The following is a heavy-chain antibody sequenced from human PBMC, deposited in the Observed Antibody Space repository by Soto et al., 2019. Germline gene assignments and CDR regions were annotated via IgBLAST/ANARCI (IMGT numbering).Heavy chain of an antibody. Sequence: EVQLLESGGGLVQPGGSLRLSCAASGFTFSSYAMSWVRQAPGKGLEWVSAISGSGGSTYYADSVKGRFTISRDNSKNTLYLQRNSLRAEDTAVYYCAKDWGWELLGLWYWGQGTLVTVSS. CDR1: GFTFSSYA. D-gene: IGHD1-26*01. V-gene: IGHV3-23*01. CDR2: ISGSGGST. CDR3: AKDWGWELLGLWY. J-gene: IGHJ4*02.